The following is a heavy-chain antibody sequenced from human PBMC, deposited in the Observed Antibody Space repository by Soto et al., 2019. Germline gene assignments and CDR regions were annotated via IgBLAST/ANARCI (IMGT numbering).Heavy chain of an antibody. D-gene: IGHD6-13*01. CDR2: IYYSGST. Sequence: PSETLSLTCTVSGGSVSSGSYYWSWIRQPPGKGLEWIGYIYYSGSTYYSPSLKSRVTISVDTSKNQFSLKLSSVTAADTAVYYCARDPRYSSSWHYGMDVWGRGTTVTVSS. V-gene: IGHV4-61*01. CDR1: GGSVSSGSYY. J-gene: IGHJ6*02. CDR3: ARDPRYSSSWHYGMDV.